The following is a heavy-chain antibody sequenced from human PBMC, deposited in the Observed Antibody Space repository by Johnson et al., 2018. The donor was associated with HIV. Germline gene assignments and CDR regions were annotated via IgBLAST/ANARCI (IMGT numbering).Heavy chain of an antibody. D-gene: IGHD4-17*01. CDR3: AKEMSGDPDAFDI. J-gene: IGHJ3*02. CDR2: IYSGGST. CDR1: GFSFSRFW. V-gene: IGHV3-66*02. Sequence: VQLVESGGGLVQPGGSLRLSCAASGFSFSRFWMNWVRQAPGKGLEWVSVIYSGGSTYYADYVKGRFTISRDNAKKSLYLQMNSLRAEDTALYYCAKEMSGDPDAFDIWGQGTMVTVSS.